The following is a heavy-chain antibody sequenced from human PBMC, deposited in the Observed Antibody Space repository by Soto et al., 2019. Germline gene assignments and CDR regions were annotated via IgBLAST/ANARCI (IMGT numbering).Heavy chain of an antibody. J-gene: IGHJ6*02. CDR1: GFTFSSYS. CDR3: ARTQGGRIAAAFYYYYGMDV. D-gene: IGHD6-13*01. Sequence: GGSLRLSCAASGFTFSSYSMNWVRQAPGKGLEWVSYISSSSSTIYYADSVKGRFTISRDNAKNSLYLQMNSLRDEDKARYYCARTQGGRIAAAFYYYYGMDVWGQGTTVTVSS. V-gene: IGHV3-48*02. CDR2: ISSSSSTI.